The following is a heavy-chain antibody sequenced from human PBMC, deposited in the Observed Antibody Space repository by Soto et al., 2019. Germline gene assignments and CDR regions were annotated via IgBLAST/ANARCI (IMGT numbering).Heavy chain of an antibody. CDR2: ISGHGDAT. D-gene: IGHD3-10*01. CDR1: GFPFTGYA. CDR3: ANSRVSMVRGLIIIPNY. J-gene: IGHJ4*02. Sequence: GGSLRLSCAASGFPFTGYAMSWVRQAPGKGLEWVSAISGHGDATFYADSVKGRFTISRDNSKNTLYLHMNSLRAEDTALYYCANSRVSMVRGLIIIPNYWGQGTLVTV. V-gene: IGHV3-23*01.